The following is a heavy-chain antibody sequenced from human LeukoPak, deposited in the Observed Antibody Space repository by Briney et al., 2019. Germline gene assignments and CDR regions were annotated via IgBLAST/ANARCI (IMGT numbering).Heavy chain of an antibody. V-gene: IGHV1-69*04. D-gene: IGHD3-16*01. J-gene: IGHJ6*02. CDR3: ARRFGRGDLMDV. CDR2: IIPILGIA. CDR1: GGTFSSYA. Sequence: GASVKVSCKASGGTFSSYAISWVRQAPGQGLEWMGRIIPILGIANYAQKFQGRVTITADKSTSTAYMELSSLRSEDTAVYYCARRFGRGDLMDVWGQGTTVTVSS.